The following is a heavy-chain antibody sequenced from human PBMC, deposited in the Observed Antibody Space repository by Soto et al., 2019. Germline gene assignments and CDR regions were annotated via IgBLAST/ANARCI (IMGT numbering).Heavy chain of an antibody. D-gene: IGHD2-8*01. CDR1: GGSFSGYY. J-gene: IGHJ4*02. CDR3: ARGYCTNGVCYDFDD. V-gene: IGHV4-34*01. CDR2: INHSGST. Sequence: SETLSLTCAVYGGSFSGYYWSWIRQPPGKGLEWIGEINHSGSTNYNPSLKSRVTISADTSKNQFSLKLSSVTAADTAVYYCARGYCTNGVCYDFDDWGQGTLVTVSS.